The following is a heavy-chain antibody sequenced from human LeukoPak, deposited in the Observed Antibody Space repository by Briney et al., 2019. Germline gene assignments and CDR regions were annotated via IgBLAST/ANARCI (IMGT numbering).Heavy chain of an antibody. V-gene: IGHV4-59*02. CDR1: GGSVSSYY. J-gene: IGHJ4*02. Sequence: SETLSLTCTVSGGSVSSYYWSWIRQPPGKGLEWIGYIYYSGSTNYNPTLKSRVTISVDTSKNQFSLKLSSVTAADTAVYYCARAARVWELLGYYFDYWGQGTLVTVSS. D-gene: IGHD1-26*01. CDR2: IYYSGST. CDR3: ARAARVWELLGYYFDY.